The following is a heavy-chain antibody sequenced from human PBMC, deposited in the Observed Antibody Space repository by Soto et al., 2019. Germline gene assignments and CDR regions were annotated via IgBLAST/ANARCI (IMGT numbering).Heavy chain of an antibody. D-gene: IGHD2-21*01. CDR1: GFIFSNYV. V-gene: IGHV3-30-3*01. Sequence: QVQLVESGGGVVQPGRSMRLSCAASGFIFSNYVMYWVRQAPGKGLEWVAFMSYDGTTKYYADSVKGRFTISRDNSKNTLYLQMNNLRPEDTGLYYCAREVLWSRYFDYWGQGTLVTVSS. CDR2: MSYDGTTK. J-gene: IGHJ4*02. CDR3: AREVLWSRYFDY.